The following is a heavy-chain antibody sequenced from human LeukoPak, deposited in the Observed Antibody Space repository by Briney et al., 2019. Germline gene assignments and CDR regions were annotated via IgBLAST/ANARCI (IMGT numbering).Heavy chain of an antibody. Sequence: PSETLSLTCAVYGGSFSGDYWSWIRQPPGKGLEWIGEINHSGSTNYNPSLKSRVTISVDTSKKQVSLKLSSVTAADTAVYYCARARYCSGGSCKYFDYWGQGTLVTVPS. V-gene: IGHV4-34*01. D-gene: IGHD2-15*01. J-gene: IGHJ4*02. CDR1: GGSFSGDY. CDR2: INHSGST. CDR3: ARARYCSGGSCKYFDY.